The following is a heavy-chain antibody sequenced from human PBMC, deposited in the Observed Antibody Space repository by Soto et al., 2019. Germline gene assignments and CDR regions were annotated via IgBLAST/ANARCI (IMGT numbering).Heavy chain of an antibody. CDR3: ANQYSSGWTVFDY. CDR1: GDSMSPFY. D-gene: IGHD6-19*01. CDR2: IYHIGTT. J-gene: IGHJ4*02. V-gene: IGHV4-59*12. Sequence: LSLTCTVSGDSMSPFYWSWIRQPPGKGLEWIGYIYHIGTTTYNPSLKSRVTISLDSSNNQFSLQMNSLRAEDTAVYYCANQYSSGWTVFDYWGQGTLVTVSS.